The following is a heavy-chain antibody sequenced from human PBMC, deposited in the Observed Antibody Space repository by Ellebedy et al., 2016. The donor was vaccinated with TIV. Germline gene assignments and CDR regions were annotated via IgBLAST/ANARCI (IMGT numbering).Heavy chain of an antibody. V-gene: IGHV4-38-2*02. CDR1: GFSISSIYY. Sequence: SETLSLXCTVSGFSISSIYYTGWIRQPPGKGLEWIGSMYHSGSTNYNPSLKSRVTISLDTYKNQFSLTLSSVTAADTAVYYCARTSRGFEDFEYWGQGTLVTVSS. CDR3: ARTSRGFEDFEY. D-gene: IGHD6-19*01. J-gene: IGHJ4*02. CDR2: MYHSGST.